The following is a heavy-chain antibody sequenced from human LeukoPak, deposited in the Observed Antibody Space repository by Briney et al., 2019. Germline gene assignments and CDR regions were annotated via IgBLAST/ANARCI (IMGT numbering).Heavy chain of an antibody. D-gene: IGHD3-22*01. J-gene: IGHJ5*02. CDR2: ISGSGGST. V-gene: IGHV3-23*01. CDR1: GFTFSSYA. Sequence: PGGSLRLSCAASGFTFSSYAMSWVRQAPGKGLEWVSAISGSGGSTYYADSVKGRFTISRDNSKNTLYLQMNSLRAEDTAVYYCAKDCIFASYYYDSSGRNWFDPWGQGTLVTVSS. CDR3: AKDCIFASYYYDSSGRNWFDP.